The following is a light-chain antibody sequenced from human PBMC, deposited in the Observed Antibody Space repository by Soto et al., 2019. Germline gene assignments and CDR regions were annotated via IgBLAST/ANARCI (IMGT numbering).Light chain of an antibody. CDR3: QQTESYPST. CDR2: GAS. Sequence: QLTQSPSSLSAYVVDIVTITCRASQGISSNLAWYQQKPGRAPKLLIFGASTLQSGVPSRFSGSGSGTDFTLTISSLQPEDFATYYCQQTESYPSTFGGGTKVDIK. V-gene: IGKV1-9*01. J-gene: IGKJ4*01. CDR1: QGISSN.